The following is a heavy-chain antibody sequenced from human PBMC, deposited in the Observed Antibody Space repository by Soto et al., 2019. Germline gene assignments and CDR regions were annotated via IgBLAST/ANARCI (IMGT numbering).Heavy chain of an antibody. J-gene: IGHJ4*02. CDR1: GGSFSGYY. CDR3: ASSRVFGYRGSCSWHEMLDN. Sequence: QVQVQQWGAGLLNPSETLSLTCVVYGGSFSGYYWSWIRQPPGKGLEWIGEINHSGATNYNPSLKSRVTLPVDTSNNHLSLRLSSVTAADTAVYYCASSRVFGYRGSCSWHEMLDNWGQGTLVTVSS. D-gene: IGHD5-12*01. CDR2: INHSGAT. V-gene: IGHV4-34*01.